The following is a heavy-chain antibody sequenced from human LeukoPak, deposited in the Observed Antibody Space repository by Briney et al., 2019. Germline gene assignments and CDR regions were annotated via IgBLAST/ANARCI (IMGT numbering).Heavy chain of an antibody. J-gene: IGHJ4*02. Sequence: ASVKVSCKDSGYTFTSYAMHWVRQAPGQRLEWMGWINAGNGNTKYSQKFQGRVTITRDTSASTAYMELSSLRSEDTAVYYCARPYSGSYFGYWGQGTLVTVSS. V-gene: IGHV1-3*01. D-gene: IGHD1-26*01. CDR3: ARPYSGSYFGY. CDR2: INAGNGNT. CDR1: GYTFTSYA.